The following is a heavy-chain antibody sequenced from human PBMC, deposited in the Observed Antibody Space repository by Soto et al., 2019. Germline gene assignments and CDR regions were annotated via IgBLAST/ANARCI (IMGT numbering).Heavy chain of an antibody. D-gene: IGHD3-3*01. V-gene: IGHV1-2*02. J-gene: IGHJ3*02. Sequence: ASVKVSCKASGYTFTGYYMHWVRQAPGQGLEWMGWINPNSGGTNYAQKFQGRVTMTRDTSISTAYMELSRLRSDDTAVYYCARVRYYDLWSGYYNGRSPFDIWGQGTTVTVSS. CDR1: GYTFTGYY. CDR3: ARVRYYDLWSGYYNGRSPFDI. CDR2: INPNSGGT.